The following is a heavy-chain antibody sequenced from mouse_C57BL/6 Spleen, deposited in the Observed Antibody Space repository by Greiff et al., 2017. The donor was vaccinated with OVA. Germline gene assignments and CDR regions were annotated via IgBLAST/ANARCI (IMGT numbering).Heavy chain of an antibody. J-gene: IGHJ4*01. CDR1: GYTFTSYW. V-gene: IGHV1-53*01. CDR2: INPSNGGT. CDR3: ARYYSNYVDAMDY. D-gene: IGHD2-5*01. Sequence: VKLKQPGTELVKPGASVKLSCKASGYTFTSYWMHWVKQRPGQGLEWIGNINPSNGGTNYNEKFKSKATLTVDKSSSAAYMQLSSLTSEDSAVYYCARYYSNYVDAMDYWGQGTSVTVSS.